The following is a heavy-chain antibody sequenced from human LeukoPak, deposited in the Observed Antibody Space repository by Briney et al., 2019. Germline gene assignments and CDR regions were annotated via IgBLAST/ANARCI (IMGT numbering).Heavy chain of an antibody. D-gene: IGHD4-23*01. CDR3: ARDLSADSDYGGNPGPTDY. V-gene: IGHV3-21*01. Sequence: GGSLRLSCAASGFTFSSYSMNWVRQAPGKGLEWVSSISSSSSYIYYADSVKGRFTISRDNAKNSLYLQMNSLRAEDTAVYYCARDLSADSDYGGNPGPTDYWGQGTLVTVSS. CDR1: GFTFSSYS. CDR2: ISSSSSYI. J-gene: IGHJ4*02.